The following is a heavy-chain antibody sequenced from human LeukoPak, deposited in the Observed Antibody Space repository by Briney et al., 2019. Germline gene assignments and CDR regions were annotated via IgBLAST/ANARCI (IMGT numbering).Heavy chain of an antibody. J-gene: IGHJ4*02. CDR2: ISGSGGST. V-gene: IGHV3-23*01. Sequence: GGSLRLSCVASGFTFSSYWMSWVRQAPGKGLEWVSAISGSGGSTYYADSVKGRFTISRDNSKNTLYLQMNSLRAEDTAVYYCAKGPTTAMDPFDYWGQGTLVTVSS. D-gene: IGHD5-18*01. CDR3: AKGPTTAMDPFDY. CDR1: GFTFSSYW.